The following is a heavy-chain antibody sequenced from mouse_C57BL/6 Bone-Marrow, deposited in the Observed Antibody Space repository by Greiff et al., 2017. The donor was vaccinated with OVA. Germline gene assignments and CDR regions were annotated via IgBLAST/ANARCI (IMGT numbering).Heavy chain of an antibody. V-gene: IGHV1-81*01. J-gene: IGHJ1*03. Sequence: QVQLQQSGAELARPGASVKLSCKASGYTFTSYGISWVKQRTGQGLEWIGEIYPRSGNTYYNEKFKGKATLTAAKSSSTAYMQLSSLTSEDSAVYFCARSVITTVVARYFDVWGTGTTVTVSS. CDR3: ARSVITTVVARYFDV. D-gene: IGHD1-1*01. CDR1: GYTFTSYG. CDR2: IYPRSGNT.